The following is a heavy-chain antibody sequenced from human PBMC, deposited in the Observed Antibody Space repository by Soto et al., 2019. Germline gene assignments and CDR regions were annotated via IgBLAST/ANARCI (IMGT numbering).Heavy chain of an antibody. CDR1: GGSITPYY. D-gene: IGHD6-13*01. CDR3: VRDCYSSSCFDL. V-gene: IGHV4-59*01. J-gene: IGHJ4*02. CDR2: ISSSGFT. Sequence: QVQLQESGPGLVKPSETLSLTCTVSGGSITPYYWSWIRQPPGKRLEWIGYISSSGFTNYNPSLNSRGTISVDTSKNPFSPKLSSVTAADTAVYYCVRDCYSSSCFDLWGQGTLVTVSS.